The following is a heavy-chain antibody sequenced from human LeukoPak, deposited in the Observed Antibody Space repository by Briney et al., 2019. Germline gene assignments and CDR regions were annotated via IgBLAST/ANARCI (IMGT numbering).Heavy chain of an antibody. Sequence: GRSLRLSCAASGFTFSSYGMHWVRQAPGKGLEWVAVIWYDGSNKYYADSVKGRFTISRDNSKNTLYLQMNSLRAEDTAVYYCARWGASDAFDIWGQGTMVTVSS. V-gene: IGHV3-33*01. D-gene: IGHD1-26*01. CDR1: GFTFSSYG. CDR3: ARWGASDAFDI. CDR2: IWYDGSNK. J-gene: IGHJ3*02.